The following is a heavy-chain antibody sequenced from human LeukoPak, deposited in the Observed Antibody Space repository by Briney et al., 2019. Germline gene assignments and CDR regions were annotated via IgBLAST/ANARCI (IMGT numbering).Heavy chain of an antibody. V-gene: IGHV3-66*01. CDR3: ARYSGNYRAFDI. J-gene: IGHJ3*02. CDR2: IYSGGST. Sequence: GGSLRLSCSASGFTVSSDYMSWVRQAPGKGLAWLSVIYSGGSTYYADSVKGRYTISRDNSKNTVYLQMNSLRCDDTAVYYCARYSGNYRAFDIWGQGTMVTVSS. CDR1: GFTVSSDY. D-gene: IGHD1-26*01.